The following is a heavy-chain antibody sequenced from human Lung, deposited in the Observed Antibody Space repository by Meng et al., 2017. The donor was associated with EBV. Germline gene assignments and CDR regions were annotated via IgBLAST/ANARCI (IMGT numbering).Heavy chain of an antibody. V-gene: IGHV1-69*13. J-gene: IGHJ4*02. CDR3: ASESGRGFTPDY. D-gene: IGHD3-10*01. CDR1: GGTFRSDA. Sequence: QVLQSGARVMKAGASVTVACKTSGGTFRSDAVSWVRQAPGQGLEWMGGLIPMSDAPHYAQKFQDRVRITADESTSTHYMDLSGLRSEDTAVYYCASESGRGFTPDYWGQGTLVTVSS. CDR2: LIPMSDAP.